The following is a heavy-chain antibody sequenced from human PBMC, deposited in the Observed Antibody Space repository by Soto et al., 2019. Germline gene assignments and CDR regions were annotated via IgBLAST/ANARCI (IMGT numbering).Heavy chain of an antibody. V-gene: IGHV3-21*01. CDR2: ISSSSSYI. CDR3: ARDPSVGFGELLYGYYFDY. J-gene: IGHJ4*02. Sequence: GGSLRLSCAASGFTFSSYSMNWVRQAPGKGLEWVSSISSSSSYIYYADSVKGRFTISRDNAKNSLYLQMNSLRAEDTAVYYCARDPSVGFGELLYGYYFDYWGQGTLVTVSS. CDR1: GFTFSSYS. D-gene: IGHD3-10*01.